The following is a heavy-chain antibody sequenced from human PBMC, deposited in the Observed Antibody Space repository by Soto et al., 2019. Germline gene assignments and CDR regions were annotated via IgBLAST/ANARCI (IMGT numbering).Heavy chain of an antibody. D-gene: IGHD3-3*01. CDR2: IYYSGST. J-gene: IGHJ6*02. Sequence: QVQLQESGPGLVKPSQTLSLTCTVSGGSISSGGYYWSWIRQHPGKGLEWIGYIYYSGSTYYNTSLKSRVTISVDTSKNQFSLKLSSVTAADTAVYYCARLYYDEAEANSAYYYGMDVWGQGTTVTVSS. CDR1: GGSISSGGYY. V-gene: IGHV4-31*03. CDR3: ARLYYDEAEANSAYYYGMDV.